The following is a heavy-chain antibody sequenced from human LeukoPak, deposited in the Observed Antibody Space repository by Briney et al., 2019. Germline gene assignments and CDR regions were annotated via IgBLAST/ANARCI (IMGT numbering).Heavy chain of an antibody. CDR3: ARVGSIAVAR. CDR1: GGSFSGYY. V-gene: IGHV4-34*01. Sequence: SETLSLTCADYGGSFSGYYWSWIRQPPGKGLEWIGEINHSGSTNYNPSLKSRVTISVDTSKNQFSLKLSSVTAADTAVYYCARVGSIAVARWGQGTLVTVSS. D-gene: IGHD6-19*01. J-gene: IGHJ4*02. CDR2: INHSGST.